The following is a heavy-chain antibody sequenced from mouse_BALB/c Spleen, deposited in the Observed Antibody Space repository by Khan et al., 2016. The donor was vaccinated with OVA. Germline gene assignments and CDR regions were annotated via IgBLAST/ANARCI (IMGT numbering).Heavy chain of an antibody. V-gene: IGHV3-2*02. Sequence: EVKLLESGPGLVKPSQSLSLTCTVTGYSITSDYAWNWIRQFPGNKLEWMGFISYSGNTKYNPSLKSRFSITRDTSKNQFFLQLNSGTTEDTATYYCARVYGGDFDYWGQGTSLTVSS. CDR2: ISYSGNT. J-gene: IGHJ2*02. CDR3: ARVYGGDFDY. CDR1: GYSITSDYA. D-gene: IGHD1-1*01.